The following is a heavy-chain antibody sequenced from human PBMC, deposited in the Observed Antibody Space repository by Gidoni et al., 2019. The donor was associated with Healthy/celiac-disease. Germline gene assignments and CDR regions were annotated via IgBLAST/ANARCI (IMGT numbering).Heavy chain of an antibody. V-gene: IGHV2-26*01. J-gene: IGHJ5*02. CDR1: GFSLSNARMG. D-gene: IGHD2-2*01. CDR3: ERIRVGYCSSTSCYEGGNWFEP. CDR2: IFSNDEK. Sequence: QVTLKESGPVLVKPTETLTLTCTVSGFSLSNARMGVRWLRQPPGKALEWIAQIFSNDEKSYSTSLKSRLTISKETSKSQVVLTMTNMDPVDTATYYCERIRVGYCSSTSCYEGGNWFEPWGQGTLVTVSS.